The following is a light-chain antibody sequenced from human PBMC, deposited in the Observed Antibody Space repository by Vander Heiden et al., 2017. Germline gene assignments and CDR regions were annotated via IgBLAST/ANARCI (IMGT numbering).Light chain of an antibody. CDR3: SAWDDSLNGPDWV. J-gene: IGLJ3*02. V-gene: IGLV1-44*01. CDR2: TNN. Sequence: QSVLTQPRSASGSPGQKVTISCSGISSNIGSNTINRYQQLPATAPKLLIHTNNQLPSGGPDRFSGAKSGTSASLDSSGLQSEDEADYYWSAWDDSLNGPDWVFGGGTKLTVL. CDR1: SSNIGSNT.